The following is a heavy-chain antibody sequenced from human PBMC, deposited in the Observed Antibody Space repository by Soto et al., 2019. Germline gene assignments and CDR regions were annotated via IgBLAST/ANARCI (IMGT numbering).Heavy chain of an antibody. Sequence: PSETLSLTCTVSGGSIISSDYYWGWVRQPPGKRLEWIGSVFYLGSTYYNPSLKSQVTMYVDTSKNQFSLKLTSVTAADTAIYYCARHSIAVRKNNWFDPWGQGTPVTVSS. D-gene: IGHD6-19*01. CDR3: ARHSIAVRKNNWFDP. V-gene: IGHV4-39*01. CDR1: GGSIISSDYY. J-gene: IGHJ5*02. CDR2: VFYLGST.